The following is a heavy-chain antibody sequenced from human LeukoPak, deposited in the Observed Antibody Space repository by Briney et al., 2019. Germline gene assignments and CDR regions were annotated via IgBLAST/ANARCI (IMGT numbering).Heavy chain of an antibody. Sequence: PSETLSLTCAVSGGSISSGGYSWSWIRQPPGKGLEWIGYIYHSGSTYYNPSLKSRVTISVDRSKNQFSLKLSSVTAADTAVYYCARDGSIRGYYYGMDVWGQGTTVTVSS. CDR3: ARDGSIRGYYYGMDV. J-gene: IGHJ6*02. CDR2: IYHSGST. D-gene: IGHD3-10*01. CDR1: GGSISSGGYS. V-gene: IGHV4-30-2*01.